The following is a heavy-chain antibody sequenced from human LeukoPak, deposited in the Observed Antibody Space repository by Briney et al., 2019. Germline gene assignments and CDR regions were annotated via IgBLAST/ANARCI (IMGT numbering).Heavy chain of an antibody. V-gene: IGHV3-23*01. CDR3: AKDRPPYCGGDCYYFDY. CDR2: ISGSGGGT. D-gene: IGHD2-21*02. CDR1: GFTFSSYA. Sequence: GGSLRLSCAASGFTFSSYAMSWVRQAPGKGLKWVSAISGSGGGTYYADSVKGRFTISRDNSKNTLYLQMNSLRAEDTAVYYCAKDRPPYCGGDCYYFDYWGQGTLVTVSS. J-gene: IGHJ4*02.